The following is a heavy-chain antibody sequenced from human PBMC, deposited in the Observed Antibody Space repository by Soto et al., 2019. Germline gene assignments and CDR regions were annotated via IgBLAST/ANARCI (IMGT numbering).Heavy chain of an antibody. V-gene: IGHV5-51*01. CDR1: GYSFTSYW. CDR3: ASDTKNYYDSSGYYYAKAFDI. J-gene: IGHJ3*02. Sequence: PGESLKISCKGSGYSFTSYWIGWVRQMPGKGLEWMGIIYPGDSDTRYSPSFQGQVTISADKSISTAYLQWSSLKASDTAMYYCASDTKNYYDSSGYYYAKAFDIWAKGQWS. D-gene: IGHD3-22*01. CDR2: IYPGDSDT.